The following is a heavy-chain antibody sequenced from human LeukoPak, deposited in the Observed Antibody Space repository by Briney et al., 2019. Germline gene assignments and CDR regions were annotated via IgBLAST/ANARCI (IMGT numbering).Heavy chain of an antibody. Sequence: SETLSLTCTVSGGSISSSSYYWGWIRQPPGKGLEWIGSIYYSGSTYYNPSLKSRVTISVDTSKNQFSLKLSSVTAADTAVYYCARQPHDYGDRYYFDYWGQGTLVTVSS. J-gene: IGHJ4*02. CDR3: ARQPHDYGDRYYFDY. CDR1: GGSISSSSYY. CDR2: IYYSGST. D-gene: IGHD4-17*01. V-gene: IGHV4-39*01.